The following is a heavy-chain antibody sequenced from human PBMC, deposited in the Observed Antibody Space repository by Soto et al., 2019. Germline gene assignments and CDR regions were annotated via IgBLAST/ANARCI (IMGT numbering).Heavy chain of an antibody. Sequence: ETLSLTCAVSGYSISSDYYWGWIRQPPGKGLDWIGIIYHSGSAFYNPSLESRVTISADTSNNQFSLKLSSVTAADTAVYYCARSGGWSTYYFDYWGQGTLVTVSS. CDR1: GYSISSDYY. CDR2: IYHSGSA. V-gene: IGHV4-38-2*01. J-gene: IGHJ4*02. D-gene: IGHD6-19*01. CDR3: ARSGGWSTYYFDY.